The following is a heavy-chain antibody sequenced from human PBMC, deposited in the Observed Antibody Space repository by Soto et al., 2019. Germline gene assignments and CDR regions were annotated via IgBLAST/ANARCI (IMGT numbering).Heavy chain of an antibody. Sequence: SETLSLTCTVSGGSISNFYWSWIRQPPGKGLEWIGYVYYTGSTSYNPSLKRRVTFSADSSRSQFSLRLSSVTAADTAVYYCARGLGNRRGYSYGTVDYWGQGTLVTVPQ. CDR2: VYYTGST. J-gene: IGHJ4*02. D-gene: IGHD5-18*01. CDR1: GGSISNFY. CDR3: ARGLGNRRGYSYGTVDY. V-gene: IGHV4-59*12.